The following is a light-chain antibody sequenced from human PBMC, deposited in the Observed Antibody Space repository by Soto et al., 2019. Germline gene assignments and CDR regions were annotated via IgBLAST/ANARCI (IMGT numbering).Light chain of an antibody. J-gene: IGKJ1*01. CDR3: QQYDVLPRT. Sequence: DIQMTQSPPSLSASVGDRVTITCQASQDINNYVNWYQQRPGKAPKVLIYDASNLETWVPSRFSGSESGTEFTFTISSLQPEDFATYYCQQYDVLPRTFGQGTTVDVK. CDR1: QDINNY. V-gene: IGKV1-33*01. CDR2: DAS.